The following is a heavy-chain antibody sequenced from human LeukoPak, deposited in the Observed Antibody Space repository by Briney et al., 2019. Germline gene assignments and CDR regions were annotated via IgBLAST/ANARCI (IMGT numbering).Heavy chain of an antibody. CDR2: VQYDGSNK. V-gene: IGHV3-30*02. D-gene: IGHD3-10*01. CDR3: AKDGNFGSGSYYRGDS. Sequence: GGSLRLSCAASGFTFSDYGIHWVRQAPGKGLEWVAFVQYDGSNKYYADSVEGRFTISRDNSKNTLYLQMNSLRAEDTAVYYCAKDGNFGSGSYYRGDSWGQGTLVTVSS. CDR1: GFTFSDYG. J-gene: IGHJ4*02.